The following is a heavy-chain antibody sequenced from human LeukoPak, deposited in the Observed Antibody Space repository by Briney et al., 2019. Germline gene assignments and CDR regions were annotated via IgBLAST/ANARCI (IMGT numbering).Heavy chain of an antibody. CDR2: ISGSGGST. V-gene: IGHV3-23*01. Sequence: GGSLRLSCAASGFTFSSYAMSWVRQAPGKGLEWVSAISGSGGSTYYADSVKGRFTISRDNAKNSLYLQMNSLRAEDTAVYYCARDHGHYYYYGMDVWGKGTTVTVSS. CDR3: ARDHGHYYYYGMDV. CDR1: GFTFSSYA. J-gene: IGHJ6*04.